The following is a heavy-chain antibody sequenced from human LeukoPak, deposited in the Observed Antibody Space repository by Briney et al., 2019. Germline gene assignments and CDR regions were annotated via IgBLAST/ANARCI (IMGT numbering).Heavy chain of an antibody. CDR2: INPNSGDT. Sequence: ASVKVSCKASGYTFTGYYMHWLRQAPGQGLEWMGRINPNSGDTNYAQKFQGRVTMTRDTSISTAYMELSWLRSDDTAVYYCARDYGDYVTDYWFDHWGQGTLVTVSS. V-gene: IGHV1-2*06. D-gene: IGHD4-17*01. CDR1: GYTFTGYY. J-gene: IGHJ5*02. CDR3: ARDYGDYVTDYWFDH.